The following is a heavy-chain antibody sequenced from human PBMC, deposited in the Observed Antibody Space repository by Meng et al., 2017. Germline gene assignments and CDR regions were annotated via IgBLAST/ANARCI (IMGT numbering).Heavy chain of an antibody. D-gene: IGHD3-3*01. V-gene: IGHV4-59*01. Sequence: QGHLQESGPGLVKPSETLSLTCTVSGGSISSYYWSWIRQPPGKGLEWIGYIYYSGGTNYNPSLKSRVTISVDTSKNQFSLKLSSVTAADTAAYYCARGYDFWSGQYYFDYWGQGTLVTVSS. J-gene: IGHJ4*02. CDR1: GGSISSYY. CDR3: ARGYDFWSGQYYFDY. CDR2: IYYSGGT.